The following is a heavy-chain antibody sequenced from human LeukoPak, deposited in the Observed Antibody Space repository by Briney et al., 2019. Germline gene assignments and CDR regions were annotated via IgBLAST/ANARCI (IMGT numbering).Heavy chain of an antibody. CDR2: IIPSLGMA. CDR1: GGTFSNDA. CDR3: ARDLVCTMNCKDS. D-gene: IGHD2-2*01. V-gene: IGHV1-69*04. Sequence: SVKVSCKASGGTFSNDAISWVRQAPGQGLEWMGRIIPSLGMALYAQKFKGRVTITADKSPSTAYMELSSLTSEDTAVYFCARDLVCTMNCKDSWGQGTLVTVS. J-gene: IGHJ4*02.